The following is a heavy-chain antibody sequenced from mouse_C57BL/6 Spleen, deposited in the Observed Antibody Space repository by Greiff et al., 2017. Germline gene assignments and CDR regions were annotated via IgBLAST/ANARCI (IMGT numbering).Heavy chain of an antibody. CDR2: ISSGGSYT. D-gene: IGHD1-1*01. V-gene: IGHV5-6*01. J-gene: IGHJ2*01. CDR1: GFTFSSYG. CDR3: ARQGDYYGSSDFDY. Sequence: EVKLMESGGDLVKPGGSLKLSCAASGFTFSSYGMSWVRQTPDKRLEWVATISSGGSYTYYPDSVKGRFTISRDNAKNTLYLQMSSLKSEDTAMYYCARQGDYYGSSDFDYWGQGTTLTVSS.